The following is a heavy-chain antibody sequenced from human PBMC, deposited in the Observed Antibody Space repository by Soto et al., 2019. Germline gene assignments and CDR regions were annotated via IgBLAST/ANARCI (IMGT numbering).Heavy chain of an antibody. CDR2: IIPIFGTA. CDR1: GYTFSSYA. D-gene: IGHD5-12*01. J-gene: IGHJ4*02. Sequence: QVQLVQSGAEVKKPGASVKVSCKASGYTFSSYAISWVRQAPGQGLEWMGGIIPIFGTANYAQKFQGRVTITADESTSTAYMELSSLRSEDTAVYYCARVGIEGGYDSGGPDYWGQGTLVTVSS. CDR3: ARVGIEGGYDSGGPDY. V-gene: IGHV1-69*13.